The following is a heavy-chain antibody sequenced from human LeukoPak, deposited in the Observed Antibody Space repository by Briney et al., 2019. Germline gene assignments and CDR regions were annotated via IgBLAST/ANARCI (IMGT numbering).Heavy chain of an antibody. CDR3: AKGDVSVTREFDY. Sequence: GGSLRLSCAASGLTVSSNCMNWVRQAPGKGLEWVSSISGRSTNIYYSDSVKGRFTVSRDNAKNSLYLQMKSLRAEDTAVYYCAKGDVSVTREFDYWGQGTLVTVSS. CDR1: GLTVSSNC. V-gene: IGHV3-21*01. CDR2: ISGRSTNI. J-gene: IGHJ4*02. D-gene: IGHD7-27*01.